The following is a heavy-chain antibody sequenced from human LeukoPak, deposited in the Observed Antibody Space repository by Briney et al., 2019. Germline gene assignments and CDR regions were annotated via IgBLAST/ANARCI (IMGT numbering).Heavy chain of an antibody. D-gene: IGHD2-2*01. CDR3: ARDARSHCGTATGYDPYFDY. CDR1: GYTFSICS. CDR2: IRVSSTTI. V-gene: IGHV3-48*01. Sequence: PARSLRLSCAASGYTFSICSMYWLRQAPAKGLERVSYIRVSSTTIYYADSVKGHFTTSRDNAKNSVYLQMDNLSAEDTAVCFSARDARSHCGTATGYDPYFDYWGQGTQVTVSS. J-gene: IGHJ4*02.